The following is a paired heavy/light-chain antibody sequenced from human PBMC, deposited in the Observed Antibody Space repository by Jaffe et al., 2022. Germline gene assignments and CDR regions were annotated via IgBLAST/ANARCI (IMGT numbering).Light chain of an antibody. CDR1: QAMNSY. V-gene: IGKV1-9*01. CDR3: QQLNSFPVT. CDR2: AAS. J-gene: IGKJ4*01. Sequence: DIQLTQSPSFLSASVGDRVTITCRASQAMNSYLAWYQQEPGKAPKLLIYAASTLQSGVPSRFSGSGSGTEFTLTISSLQPEDFVTYYCQQLNSFPVTFGGGTKVEIK.
Heavy chain of an antibody. CDR1: GFSLSTSGVG. Sequence: QITLKESGPTLVKPTQTLTLTCTFSGFSLSTSGVGVGWIRQPPGKALEWLGFIFYNDDKRYSPSLKSRLTITKDTSKNQVVLTMTNLDPVDTATYYCAHRWGPVSYLDYWGQGALVTVSS. J-gene: IGHJ4*02. V-gene: IGHV2-5*01. CDR3: AHRWGPVSYLDY. CDR2: IFYNDDK. D-gene: IGHD3-16*01.